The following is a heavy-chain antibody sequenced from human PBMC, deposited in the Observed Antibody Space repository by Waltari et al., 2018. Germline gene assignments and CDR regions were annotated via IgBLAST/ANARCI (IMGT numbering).Heavy chain of an antibody. CDR3: ARDHGYYYDSSGYKPPGY. V-gene: IGHV4-38-2*02. CDR1: GYSISSGYY. CDR2: IDHSGST. Sequence: QVQLQESGPGLVKPSETLSLTCAVPGYSISSGYYWGWIRQPPGKGLEWIGSIDHSGSTYYNPSLKSRVTISVDTSKNQFSLKLSSVTAADTAVYYCARDHGYYYDSSGYKPPGYWGQGTLVTVSS. J-gene: IGHJ4*02. D-gene: IGHD3-22*01.